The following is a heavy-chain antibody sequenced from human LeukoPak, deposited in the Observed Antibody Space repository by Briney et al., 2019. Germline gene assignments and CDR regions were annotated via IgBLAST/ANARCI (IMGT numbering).Heavy chain of an antibody. V-gene: IGHV3-48*03. D-gene: IGHD3-22*01. CDR3: ARQYYYDSSGYYDAYFQH. Sequence: ESGGSLRLSCAASGFTFSSYEMNWVRQAPGKGLEWVSYISSSGSTIYYADSVRGRFTISRDNAKSSLYLQMNSLRAEDTAVYYCARQYYYDSSGYYDAYFQHWGQGTLVTVSS. CDR1: GFTFSSYE. CDR2: ISSSGSTI. J-gene: IGHJ1*01.